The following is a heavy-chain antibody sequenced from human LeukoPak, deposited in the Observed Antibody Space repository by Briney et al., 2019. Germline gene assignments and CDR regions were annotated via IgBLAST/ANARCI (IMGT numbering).Heavy chain of an antibody. V-gene: IGHV3-21*01. D-gene: IGHD2-2*01. J-gene: IGHJ4*02. CDR3: ARDAYCSSTSCSSAY. CDR1: GFTFSSYS. Sequence: GGSLRLSCAASGFTFSSYSMNWVRQAPGKGLEWVSSISSSSSYIYYADSVKGRFTISRDNAKNSLHLQMDSLRAEDTAVYYCARDAYCSSTSCSSAYWGQGTLVTVSS. CDR2: ISSSSSYI.